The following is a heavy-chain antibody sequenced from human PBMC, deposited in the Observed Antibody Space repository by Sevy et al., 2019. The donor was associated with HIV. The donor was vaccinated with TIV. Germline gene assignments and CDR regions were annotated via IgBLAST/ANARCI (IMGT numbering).Heavy chain of an antibody. Sequence: SETLSLTCTVSGGSISSYYGSWIRQPPGKGLGWIGYIYYSGSTNYHPPLKSRVTISVDTSTNQFSLKLSSVTAADTALYYCARERQLVLDYWGQGTLVTVSS. D-gene: IGHD6-13*01. CDR2: IYYSGST. CDR1: GGSISSYY. J-gene: IGHJ4*02. CDR3: ARERQLVLDY. V-gene: IGHV4-59*01.